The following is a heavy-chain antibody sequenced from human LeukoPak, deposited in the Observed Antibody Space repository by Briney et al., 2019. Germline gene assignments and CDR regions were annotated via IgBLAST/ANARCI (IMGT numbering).Heavy chain of an antibody. Sequence: PGGSLRLSCAASGCTFDNHGMGWVRQAPGKGLEWVSGINWNGGSTGYADSVKGRFTISRDNAKNSLYLQMNSLRAEDTALYYCARSIVVPAAINSYYFDCWGQGTLVTVSS. CDR3: ARSIVVPAAINSYYFDC. J-gene: IGHJ4*02. CDR1: GCTFDNHG. D-gene: IGHD2-2*01. V-gene: IGHV3-20*04. CDR2: INWNGGST.